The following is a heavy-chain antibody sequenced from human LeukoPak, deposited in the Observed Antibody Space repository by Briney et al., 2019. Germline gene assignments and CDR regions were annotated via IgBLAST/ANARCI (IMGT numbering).Heavy chain of an antibody. CDR2: IKQDGSEK. CDR3: ARDGPQYLDCSSTSCYSDY. D-gene: IGHD2-2*01. V-gene: IGHV3-7*01. CDR1: GFTFSSYW. J-gene: IGHJ4*02. Sequence: GGSLRLSCAASGFTFSSYWISWVRQAPGKGLEWVANIKQDGSEKYYVDSVKGRFTISRDNAKNSLYLQMNSLRAEDTAVYYCARDGPQYLDCSSTSCYSDYWGQGILVTVSS.